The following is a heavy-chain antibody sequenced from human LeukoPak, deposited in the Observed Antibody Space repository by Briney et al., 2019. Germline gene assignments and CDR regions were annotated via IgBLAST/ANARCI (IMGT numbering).Heavy chain of an antibody. Sequence: PGGSLRLSCAASGFTFSSYWMSWVRQAPGKGLEWVANIKQDGSEKYYVDSVKGRFTISRDNAKNSLYLQMNSLRAEDTAVYYCARETGPATAIVTTYFDYWGQGTLVTVSS. CDR3: ARETGPATAIVTTYFDY. CDR1: GFTFSSYW. CDR2: IKQDGSEK. J-gene: IGHJ4*02. V-gene: IGHV3-7*01. D-gene: IGHD2-21*02.